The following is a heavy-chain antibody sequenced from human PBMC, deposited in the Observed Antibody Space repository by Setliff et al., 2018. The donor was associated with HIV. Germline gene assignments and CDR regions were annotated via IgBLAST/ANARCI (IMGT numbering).Heavy chain of an antibody. CDR2: ISAYNGNT. Sequence: GASVKVSCKASGYTFTSNGISWVRQAPGQGLEWMGWISAYNGNTEYAQKLQGRVTMTTDTSTSTAYMELRSLRSDDTAVYYCARDLYILTDPSPFDYWGQGTLVTVSS. D-gene: IGHD3-9*01. J-gene: IGHJ4*02. V-gene: IGHV1-18*01. CDR3: ARDLYILTDPSPFDY. CDR1: GYTFTSNG.